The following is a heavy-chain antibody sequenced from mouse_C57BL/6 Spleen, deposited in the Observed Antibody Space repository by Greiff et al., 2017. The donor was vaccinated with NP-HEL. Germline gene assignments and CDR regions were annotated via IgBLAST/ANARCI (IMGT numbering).Heavy chain of an antibody. V-gene: IGHV5-9-1*02. J-gene: IGHJ4*01. CDR3: TRDITTVVVYVLYAMDY. CDR2: ISSGGDYI. CDR1: GFTFSSYA. Sequence: DVQLVESGEGLVKPGGSLKLSCAASGFTFSSYAMSWVRQTPEKRLEWVAYISSGGDYIYYADTVKGRFTISRDNARNTLYLQMSSLKSEDTAMYYCTRDITTVVVYVLYAMDYWGQGTSVTVSS. D-gene: IGHD1-1*01.